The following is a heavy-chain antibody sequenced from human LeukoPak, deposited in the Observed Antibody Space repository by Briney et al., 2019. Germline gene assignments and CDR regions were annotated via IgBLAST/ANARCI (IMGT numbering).Heavy chain of an antibody. CDR2: IYYSGST. CDR1: GGSISSGDYY. Sequence: SETLSLXCTVSGGSISSGDYYWSWIRQPPGKGQEWIGYIYYSGSTYYNPSLKSRVTISVDTSKNQFSLKLSSVTAADTAVYYCARASILTGYAKWGQGTLVTVSS. D-gene: IGHD3-9*01. CDR3: ARASILTGYAK. V-gene: IGHV4-30-4*08. J-gene: IGHJ4*02.